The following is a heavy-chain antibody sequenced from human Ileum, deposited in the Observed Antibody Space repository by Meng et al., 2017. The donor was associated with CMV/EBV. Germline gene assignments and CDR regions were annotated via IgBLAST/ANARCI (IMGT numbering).Heavy chain of an antibody. J-gene: IGHJ4*02. Sequence: ASVKVSCKASGYTFTDFYVHWVRQAPGQELEWVGWMNPHSGGTTYAQKFQGRVTMTRDTSISTAYMELSRLRSDDTAVFYCARAAIEYQLGYWGQGTLVTVSS. CDR3: ARAAIEYQLGY. V-gene: IGHV1-2*02. CDR2: MNPHSGGT. D-gene: IGHD2/OR15-2a*01. CDR1: GYTFTDFY.